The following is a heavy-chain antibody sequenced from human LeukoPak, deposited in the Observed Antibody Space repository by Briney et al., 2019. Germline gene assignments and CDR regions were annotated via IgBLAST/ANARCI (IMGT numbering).Heavy chain of an antibody. J-gene: IGHJ4*02. CDR2: ISYIGST. D-gene: IGHD6-13*01. CDR3: ARGPHIAAAGDFDY. V-gene: IGHV4-59*01. Sequence: KTSETLSLTCTVSGGSISSYYWSWIRQPPGEGLECIGYISYIGSTNYNPSLKSRVTISVDTSKNQFSLKLNSVTAADTAVYYCARGPHIAAAGDFDYWGQGTLVTVSS. CDR1: GGSISSYY.